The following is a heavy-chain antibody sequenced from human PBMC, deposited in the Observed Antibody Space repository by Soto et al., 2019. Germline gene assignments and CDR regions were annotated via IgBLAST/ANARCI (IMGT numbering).Heavy chain of an antibody. D-gene: IGHD5-12*01. CDR1: GFTFSSYA. CDR3: AKDIQATGYSEDNISY. CDR2: ISGSGGST. V-gene: IGHV3-23*01. Sequence: PGGSLRLSCAASGFTFSSYAMSWVRQAPGRGLEWVSAISGSGGSTYYADSVKGRFTISRDNSKNTLYLQMNSLRAEDTAVYYCAKDIQATGYSEDNISYWGQGTLVTVSS. J-gene: IGHJ4*02.